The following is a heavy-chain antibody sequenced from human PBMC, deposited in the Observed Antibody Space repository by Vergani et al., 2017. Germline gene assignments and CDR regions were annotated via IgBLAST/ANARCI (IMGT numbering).Heavy chain of an antibody. CDR2: ISSSSSYI. V-gene: IGHV3-21*01. CDR3: ARGIAVAGRKSLLY. CDR1: GFTFSSYS. Sequence: EVQLVESGGGLVKPGGSLRLSCAASGFTFSSYSMNWVRPAPGKGLEWVSSISSSSSYIYYANSVKGRFTISIDNAKNSLYLQMNSLRAEETAVYYCARGIAVAGRKSLLYWGQGTLVTVSS. J-gene: IGHJ4*02. D-gene: IGHD6-19*01.